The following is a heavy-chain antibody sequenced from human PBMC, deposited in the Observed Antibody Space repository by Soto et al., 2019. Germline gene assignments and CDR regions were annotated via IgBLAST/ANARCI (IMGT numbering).Heavy chain of an antibody. CDR2: ISYDGSIE. D-gene: IGHD3-16*02. Sequence: GGSLRLSCAASGFAFNSYAMHWVRQAPGKGLEWVALISYDGSIEYYADSVKGRFTISRDNSRNTLFLQTNSLRAEDTAVYYCARGKGYIPRYCFDYWGQGTLVTVSS. CDR3: ARGKGYIPRYCFDY. CDR1: GFAFNSYA. J-gene: IGHJ4*02. V-gene: IGHV3-30-3*01.